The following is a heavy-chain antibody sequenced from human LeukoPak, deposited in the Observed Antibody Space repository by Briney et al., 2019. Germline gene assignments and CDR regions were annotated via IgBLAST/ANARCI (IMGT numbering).Heavy chain of an antibody. D-gene: IGHD6-19*01. V-gene: IGHV3-30*19. CDR3: ARDCSGWCYYFDY. Sequence: PGGSLRLSCAASGFTFSDYYMSWIRQAPGKGLEWVAVISYDGTNKYYADSVKGRFTISRDNSKNTLYLQMNSLRPEDTAVYYCARDCSGWCYYFDYWGQGTLVTVSS. CDR1: GFTFSDYY. J-gene: IGHJ4*02. CDR2: ISYDGTNK.